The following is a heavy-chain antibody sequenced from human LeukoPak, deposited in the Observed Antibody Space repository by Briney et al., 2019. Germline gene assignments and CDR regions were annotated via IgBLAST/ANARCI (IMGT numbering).Heavy chain of an antibody. J-gene: IGHJ5*02. D-gene: IGHD6-13*01. V-gene: IGHV4-59*12. CDR2: IYYSGST. CDR1: GGSISSYD. Sequence: SETLSLTCTVSGGSISSYDWSWIRQPPGKGLEWIGDIYYSGSTNYNPSLKSRVTISVDTSKTQFSLKLSSVTAADTAVYYCASVGYSSSWYDPGGAYNWFDPWGQGTLVTVSS. CDR3: ASVGYSSSWYDPGGAYNWFDP.